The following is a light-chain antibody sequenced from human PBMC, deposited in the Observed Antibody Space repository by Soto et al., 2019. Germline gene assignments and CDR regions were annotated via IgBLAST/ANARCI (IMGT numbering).Light chain of an antibody. V-gene: IGKV3-11*01. J-gene: IGKJ5*01. CDR1: QSVSSY. CDR3: QQRSNWRIT. CDR2: AAS. Sequence: EIVLTQSPATLSLSPGERATLSCRASQSVSSYLAWYQQKPGQAPRLLIYAASNRATGIPARFSGSGSGTDFTLTISGLEPEDFAVYYCQQRSNWRITFGQGTRLEIK.